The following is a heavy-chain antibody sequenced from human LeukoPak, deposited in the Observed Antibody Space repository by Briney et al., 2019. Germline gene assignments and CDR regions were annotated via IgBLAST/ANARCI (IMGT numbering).Heavy chain of an antibody. J-gene: IGHJ4*02. Sequence: SETLSLTCAVSGYSISIGYYWGWIRQPPGKGLEWIGSIYHSGSTYYNPSLKSRVTISVDTSKNQFSLKLSSVTAADTAVYYCAREHSSSWRPFNYWGQGTLVTVSS. D-gene: IGHD6-13*01. V-gene: IGHV4-38-2*02. CDR1: GYSISIGYY. CDR2: IYHSGST. CDR3: AREHSSSWRPFNY.